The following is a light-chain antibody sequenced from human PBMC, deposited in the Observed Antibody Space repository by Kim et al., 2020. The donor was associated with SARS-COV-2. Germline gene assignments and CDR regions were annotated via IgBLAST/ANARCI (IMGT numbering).Light chain of an antibody. J-gene: IGLJ3*02. CDR1: TVAVTGGYY. Sequence: GTVTLTCASSTVAVTGGYYPNWFQQKPGQAPRALIYSTTNKHSWTPARFSGSLLGGKAALTLSSVQPEDEADYYCLLHCGGTQFWVFGGGTQLTVL. CDR3: LLHCGGTQFWV. CDR2: STT. V-gene: IGLV7-43*01.